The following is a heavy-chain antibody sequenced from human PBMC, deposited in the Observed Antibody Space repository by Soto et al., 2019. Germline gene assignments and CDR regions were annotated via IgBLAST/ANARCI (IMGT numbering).Heavy chain of an antibody. D-gene: IGHD3-9*01. V-gene: IGHV1-8*01. CDR3: ARGITYYDILTASYFGGEYFDF. J-gene: IGHJ4*02. CDR2: MNPNTGNT. CDR1: EYTFNNYD. Sequence: ASLKVSCEASEYTFNNYDINWVRKAPGQGLEWMGWMNPNTGNTGYAQKFQGRVTMTRNTSINTAFMELSSLRSEDTAVYYCARGITYYDILTASYFGGEYFDFWGQGTLVNVSS.